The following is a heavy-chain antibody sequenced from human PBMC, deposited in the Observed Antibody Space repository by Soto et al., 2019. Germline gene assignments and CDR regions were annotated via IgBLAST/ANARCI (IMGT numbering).Heavy chain of an antibody. Sequence: SETLSLTCTVSGGSISSGDYYWSWIRQPPGRGLEWIGYIYYSGSTYYNPSLKSRVTISVDTSKNQFSLKLSSVTAADTAVYYCARGIGSYDSSGYCPWGQGTLVTVSS. CDR2: IYYSGST. CDR1: GGSISSGDYY. D-gene: IGHD3-22*01. J-gene: IGHJ5*02. V-gene: IGHV4-30-4*01. CDR3: ARGIGSYDSSGYCP.